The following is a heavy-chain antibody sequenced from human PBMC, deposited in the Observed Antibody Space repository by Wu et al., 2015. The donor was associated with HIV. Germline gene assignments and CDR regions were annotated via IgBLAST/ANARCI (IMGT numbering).Heavy chain of an antibody. CDR1: GYTFTGYY. CDR3: ARRGYCSGGSCYGTNGGNDDY. Sequence: QVQLVQSGAEVKKPGASVKVSCKASGYTFTGYYMHWVRQAPGQGLEWMGWINPNSGGTNYAQKFQGRVTMTRDTSISTAYMELSRLRSDDTAVYYCARRGYCSGGSCYGTNGGNDDYWGQGTLVTVSS. CDR2: INPNSGGT. V-gene: IGHV1-2*02. D-gene: IGHD2-15*01. J-gene: IGHJ4*02.